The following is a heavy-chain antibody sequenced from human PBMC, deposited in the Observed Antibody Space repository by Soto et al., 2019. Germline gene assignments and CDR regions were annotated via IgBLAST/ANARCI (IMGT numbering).Heavy chain of an antibody. V-gene: IGHV1-69*01. Sequence: QVQLVQSGAEVRKPGSSVKVSCKASGDTFSSQAISWVRQAPGQGLEWMGGIITFLKATNYAQKFQGRVTITADDSTSTAYMDLYSLRSEDTAVYYCARDVSLNYYDGTFSYYAMDVWGQGTTVTVSS. CDR3: ARDVSLNYYDGTFSYYAMDV. D-gene: IGHD3-16*01. CDR1: GDTFSSQA. J-gene: IGHJ6*02. CDR2: IITFLKAT.